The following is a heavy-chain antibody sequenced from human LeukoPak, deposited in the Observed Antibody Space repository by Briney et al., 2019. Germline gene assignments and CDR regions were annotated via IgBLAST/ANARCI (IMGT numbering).Heavy chain of an antibody. CDR2: INPNSGGT. D-gene: IGHD2-2*01. CDR3: ARDPESDIVVVPAAAPYFDC. Sequence: ASVKVSCKASGYTFTGYYMHWVRQAPGQGLEWMGWINPNSGGTNYAQKFQGRVTMTRDTSISTAYMELSRLRSDDTAVYYCARDPESDIVVVPAAAPYFDCWGQGTLVTVSS. CDR1: GYTFTGYY. J-gene: IGHJ4*02. V-gene: IGHV1-2*02.